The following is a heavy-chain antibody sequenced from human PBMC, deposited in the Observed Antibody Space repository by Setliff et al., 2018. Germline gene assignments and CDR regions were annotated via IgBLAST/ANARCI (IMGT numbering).Heavy chain of an antibody. D-gene: IGHD2-21*02. J-gene: IGHJ4*02. Sequence: GSLRLSCAASGFTLGDYYMTWIRQAPGKGLEWVAVVSHDENTKYYADSVKDRFITSRDNSKNTVYLQMNSLRAADTAVYHCARVGQATVVTAIHGALDYWGQGTLVTVSS. V-gene: IGHV3-30*04. CDR2: VSHDENTK. CDR1: GFTLGDYY. CDR3: ARVGQATVVTAIHGALDY.